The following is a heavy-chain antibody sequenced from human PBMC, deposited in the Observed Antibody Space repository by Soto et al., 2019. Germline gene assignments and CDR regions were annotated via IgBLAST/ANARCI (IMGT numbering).Heavy chain of an antibody. J-gene: IGHJ4*02. CDR3: AKDLAAAGSLDY. V-gene: IGHV3-9*01. CDR1: GFTFDDYA. D-gene: IGHD6-13*01. Sequence: GGSLRLSCAASGFTFDDYAMHWVRQAPGKGLEWVSGISWNSGSIGYADSVKGRFTISRDNAKNSLYLQMNSLRAEDTALYYCAKDLAAAGSLDYWGQGTLVTVSS. CDR2: ISWNSGSI.